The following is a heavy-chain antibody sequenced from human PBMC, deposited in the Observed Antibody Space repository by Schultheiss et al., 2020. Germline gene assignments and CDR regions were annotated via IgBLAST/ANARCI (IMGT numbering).Heavy chain of an antibody. J-gene: IGHJ6*02. V-gene: IGHV1-18*04. Sequence: ASVKVSCKTSGYSFTSYGISWVRQAPGQGLEWMGWISTYNGNTNYAQDLQGSATMTTDTSTSTAYMELRNLRSDDTAVYYCARGFGVYDFWSGYYFGVPPHYGMDVWGQGTRVTVSS. D-gene: IGHD3-3*01. CDR1: GYSFTSYG. CDR3: ARGFGVYDFWSGYYFGVPPHYGMDV. CDR2: ISTYNGNT.